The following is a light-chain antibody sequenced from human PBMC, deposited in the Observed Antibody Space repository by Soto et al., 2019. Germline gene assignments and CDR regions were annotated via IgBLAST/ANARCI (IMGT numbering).Light chain of an antibody. Sequence: QSALTQPASVSRSPGQSITISCTGTSSDVGGYNYVSWYQQHPGKAPKFMIYDVSNRPSGVSNRFSGSKSGNTASLTISGLQAEDEADYYCCSYTTSNTRQIVFGTGTKVTVL. V-gene: IGLV2-14*01. CDR3: CSYTTSNTRQIV. J-gene: IGLJ1*01. CDR1: SSDVGGYNY. CDR2: DVS.